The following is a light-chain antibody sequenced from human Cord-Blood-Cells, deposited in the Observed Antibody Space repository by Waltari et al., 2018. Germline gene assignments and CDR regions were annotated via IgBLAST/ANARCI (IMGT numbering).Light chain of an antibody. Sequence: QSALPQPASVSGSPGQSITISCTGTRSDVGGDTYVSWYQQHPGKAPKLLVYEVSNRPSGVSNRFSGSKSGNTASLTISGLQAEDEADYYCSSYTSSSRVFGTGTKVTVL. CDR1: RSDVGGDTY. J-gene: IGLJ1*01. CDR3: SSYTSSSRV. CDR2: EVS. V-gene: IGLV2-14*01.